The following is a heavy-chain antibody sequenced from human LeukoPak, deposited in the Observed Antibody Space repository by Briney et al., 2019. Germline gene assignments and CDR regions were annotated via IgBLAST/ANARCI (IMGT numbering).Heavy chain of an antibody. D-gene: IGHD6-13*01. CDR3: AREERDKSWYVVGDY. CDR2: INHSGST. J-gene: IGHJ4*02. Sequence: SETLSLTCAVYGGSFSGYYWSWIRLPPGKGLEWIGEINHSGSTNYNPSLKSRVTISVDTSKNQFSLKLSSVTAADTAVYYCAREERDKSWYVVGDYWGQGTLVTVSS. CDR1: GGSFSGYY. V-gene: IGHV4-34*01.